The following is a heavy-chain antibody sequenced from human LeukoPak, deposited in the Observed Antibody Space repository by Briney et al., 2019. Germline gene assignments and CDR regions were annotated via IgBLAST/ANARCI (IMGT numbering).Heavy chain of an antibody. Sequence: SETLSLTCTVSGGSISSSSYYWGWIRQPPGKGLEWIGSTYYSGTTYYNPSLKSRLTMSVATSKNQFSLKLSSVTAADTAVYYCARHPQELVSPHFDYWGQGTLVTVSS. D-gene: IGHD6-13*01. V-gene: IGHV4-39*01. J-gene: IGHJ4*02. CDR3: ARHPQELVSPHFDY. CDR1: GGSISSSSYY. CDR2: TYYSGTT.